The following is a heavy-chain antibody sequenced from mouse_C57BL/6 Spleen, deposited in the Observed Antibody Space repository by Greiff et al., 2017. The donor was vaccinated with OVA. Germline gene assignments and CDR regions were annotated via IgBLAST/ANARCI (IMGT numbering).Heavy chain of an antibody. D-gene: IGHD1-1*01. V-gene: IGHV1-39*01. Sequence: VHVKQSGPELVKPGASVKISCKASGYSFTDYNMNWVKQSNGKSLEWIGVINPNYGTTSYNQKFKGKATLTVDQSSSTAYMQLNSLTSEDSAVYYCARGEHYYGSSFYYAMDYWGQGTSVTVSS. CDR1: GYSFTDYN. J-gene: IGHJ4*01. CDR2: INPNYGTT. CDR3: ARGEHYYGSSFYYAMDY.